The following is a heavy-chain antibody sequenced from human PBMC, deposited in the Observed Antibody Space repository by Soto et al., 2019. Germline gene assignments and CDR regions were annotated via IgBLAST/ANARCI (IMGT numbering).Heavy chain of an antibody. J-gene: IGHJ4*02. CDR2: INPNSGGT. D-gene: IGHD6-13*01. CDR3: AIAAAANYFDY. CDR1: GYTFTGYY. V-gene: IGHV1-2*04. Sequence: ASVNVSCKASGYTFTGYYMHWVRQAPGQGLEWMGWINPNSGGTNYAQKFQGWVTMTRDTSISTAYMELSRLRSDDTAVYYCAIAAAANYFDYWGQGTLVTVSS.